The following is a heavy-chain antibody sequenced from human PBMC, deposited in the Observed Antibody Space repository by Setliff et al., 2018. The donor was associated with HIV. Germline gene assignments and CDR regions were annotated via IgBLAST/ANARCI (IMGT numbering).Heavy chain of an antibody. D-gene: IGHD4-17*01. J-gene: IGHJ4*02. Sequence: SETLSLTCTVSGGSISSYYWSWIRQPPGKGLEWIGYIYYSGSTYYNPSLKSRVTISVDTSKNQFSLKLSSVTAADTAVYYCARDQTSNGDFDYWGQGTLVTAPQ. CDR3: ARDQTSNGDFDY. V-gene: IGHV4-59*12. CDR2: IYYSGST. CDR1: GGSISSYY.